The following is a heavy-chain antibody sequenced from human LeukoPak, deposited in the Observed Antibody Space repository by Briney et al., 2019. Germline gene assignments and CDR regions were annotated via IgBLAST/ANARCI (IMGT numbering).Heavy chain of an antibody. Sequence: PSETLSLTCTVSGGSISPYYWSWIRQPPGKGLEWIGHIYYSGTTSYNPSLKSRVTISLDRSKNQFSLKLTSVTAADTAVYYCARGRGSSSGSYGYWGQGTLVTVSS. CDR1: GGSISPYY. CDR3: ARGRGSSSGSYGY. CDR2: IYYSGTT. J-gene: IGHJ4*02. V-gene: IGHV4-59*01. D-gene: IGHD1-26*01.